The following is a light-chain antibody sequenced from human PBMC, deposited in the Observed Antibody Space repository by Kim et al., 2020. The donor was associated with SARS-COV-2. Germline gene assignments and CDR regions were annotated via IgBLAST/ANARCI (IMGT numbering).Light chain of an antibody. Sequence: IQMTQSPSSRSASVGDRVTITCRTSQTIGTALNWYQKKAGTAPKLLIYAASTLQSGVPSRFTGGGSGTNFTLTINNLQPEDFAVYYCQEGYCTLFTFGGGTKVDIK. V-gene: IGKV1-39*01. CDR2: AAS. J-gene: IGKJ4*01. CDR1: QTIGTA. CDR3: QEGYCTLFT.